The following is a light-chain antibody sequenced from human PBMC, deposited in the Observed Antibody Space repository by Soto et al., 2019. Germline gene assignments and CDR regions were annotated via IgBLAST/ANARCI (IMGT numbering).Light chain of an antibody. CDR1: QGITSY. CDR2: AAS. V-gene: IGKV1-9*01. J-gene: IGKJ4*01. CDR3: QQLYSYPLT. Sequence: IQVTQSPSSLSASVGDRVTITCRASQGITSYLAWYQQKPGKAPKLLIYAASALQTGVSSRFSGTGYGTDFALPASNLQPEDFATYFCQQLYSYPLTLGGGTTVEF.